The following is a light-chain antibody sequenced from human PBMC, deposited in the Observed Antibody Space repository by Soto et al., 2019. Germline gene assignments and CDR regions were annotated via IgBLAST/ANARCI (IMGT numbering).Light chain of an antibody. CDR2: AAS. CDR1: QGVRNY. Sequence: DIQMTQSPSSLSASVGDRVTITCRASQGVRNYLAWYQQKPGKVPKLLMYAASTLQSGVPSRFSGSGSGTDFTLTISSLQPEDVATYYCQKCNSAPYTFGQGTKLEI. CDR3: QKCNSAPYT. J-gene: IGKJ2*01. V-gene: IGKV1-27*01.